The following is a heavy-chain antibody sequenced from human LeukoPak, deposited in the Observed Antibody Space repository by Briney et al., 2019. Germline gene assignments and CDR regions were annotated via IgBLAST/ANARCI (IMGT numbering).Heavy chain of an antibody. V-gene: IGHV4-59*01. CDR3: ASVSSSTHLPFDY. Sequence: SETLSLTCTVSGGSISSYYWSWIRQPPGKGLEWIGYIYYSGSTNYNPSLKSRVTISVDTSKNQFSLKLSSVTAADTAVYYCASVSSSTHLPFDYWGQGTLVTVSS. J-gene: IGHJ4*02. CDR1: GGSISSYY. D-gene: IGHD6-13*01. CDR2: IYYSGST.